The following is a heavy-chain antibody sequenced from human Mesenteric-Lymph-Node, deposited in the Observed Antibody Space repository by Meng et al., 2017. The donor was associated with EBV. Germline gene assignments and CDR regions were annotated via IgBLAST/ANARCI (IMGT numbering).Heavy chain of an antibody. CDR3: ARGEIVRGEWYFDL. Sequence: QVALQGSGPGLVRPSGTLSLTCFVSGGSISSSNWWRWVRQSPGKGLEWIGEIYHGGSTNYNPSLKSRVTMSVDKSQNQFSLKLTSVTAADRAIYYCARGEIVRGEWYFDLWGRGTLVTVSS. J-gene: IGHJ2*01. D-gene: IGHD1-26*01. CDR2: IYHGGST. CDR1: GGSISSSNW. V-gene: IGHV4-4*02.